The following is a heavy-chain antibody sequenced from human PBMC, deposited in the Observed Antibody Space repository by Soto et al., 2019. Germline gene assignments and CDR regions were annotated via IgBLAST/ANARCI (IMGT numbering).Heavy chain of an antibody. Sequence: GGSLRLSCAASGFTFSSYGMHWVRQAPGKGLEWVAVISYDGSNKYYADSVKGRFTISRDNSKNTLYLQMNSLRAEDTAVYYCAKDFNSYNYGLSLDYWGQGTLVTVSS. CDR2: ISYDGSNK. J-gene: IGHJ4*02. D-gene: IGHD5-18*01. CDR1: GFTFSSYG. V-gene: IGHV3-30*18. CDR3: AKDFNSYNYGLSLDY.